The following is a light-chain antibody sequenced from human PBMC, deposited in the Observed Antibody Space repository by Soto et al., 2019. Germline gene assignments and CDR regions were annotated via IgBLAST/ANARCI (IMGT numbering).Light chain of an antibody. V-gene: IGLV1-51*01. CDR1: SSNMGNNY. J-gene: IGLJ2*01. CDR3: GTWDSSLSAVV. CDR2: DNN. Sequence: QSVLTQPPSVSAAPGQKVTISCSGSSSNMGNNYVSWYQQLPGTAPKLLIYDNNKRPSGIPDRFSGSKSGTSATLGFTGLQTGDEADYYCGTWDSSLSAVVFGGGTKLTVL.